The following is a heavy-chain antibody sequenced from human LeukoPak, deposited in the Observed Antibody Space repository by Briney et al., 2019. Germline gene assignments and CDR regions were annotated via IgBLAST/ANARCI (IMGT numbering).Heavy chain of an antibody. D-gene: IGHD3-22*01. CDR3: AREGVEIVVVTTYYFDY. V-gene: IGHV3-30-3*01. CDR1: GFXFSSYA. J-gene: IGHJ4*02. CDR2: ISYDGSNK. Sequence: PGGSLRLSCAASGFXFSSYAIHWVRQAPGKGLEWVAVISYDGSNKYYADSVKGRFTISRDNSKNTLYLQMNSLRAEDTAVYYCAREGVEIVVVTTYYFDYWGQGTLVTVSS.